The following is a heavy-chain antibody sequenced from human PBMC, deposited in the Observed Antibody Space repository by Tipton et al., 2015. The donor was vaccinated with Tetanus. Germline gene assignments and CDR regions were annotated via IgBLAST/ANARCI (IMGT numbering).Heavy chain of an antibody. V-gene: IGHV4-59*01. CDR3: ARDHRLSASYAGWFDP. CDR2: VYSSGST. Sequence: TLSLTCTVSGGSITNYYWSWVRQSPGKGLEWIGRVYSSGSTYYNPSLKGRVTISVDTSTTQFSLRLNSVTAADTAIYYCARDHRLSASYAGWFDPWGQGTLVTVSS. D-gene: IGHD1-26*01. CDR1: GGSITNYY. J-gene: IGHJ5*02.